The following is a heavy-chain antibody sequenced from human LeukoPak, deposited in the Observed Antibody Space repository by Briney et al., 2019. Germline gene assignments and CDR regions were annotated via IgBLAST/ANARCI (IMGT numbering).Heavy chain of an antibody. J-gene: IGHJ6*02. D-gene: IGHD3-3*02. Sequence: ASVKVSCKASGHTFTGYYMHWVRQAPGQGLEWMGWINPNSGGTNYAQKFQGRVTMTRDTSISTAYMELSRLRSDDTAVYYCARDLAFDSLSDIMDVWGQGTTVTVSS. V-gene: IGHV1-2*02. CDR1: GHTFTGYY. CDR3: ARDLAFDSLSDIMDV. CDR2: INPNSGGT.